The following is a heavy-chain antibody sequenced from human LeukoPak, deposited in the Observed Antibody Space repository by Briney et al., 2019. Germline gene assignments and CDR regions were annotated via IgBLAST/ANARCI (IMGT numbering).Heavy chain of an antibody. CDR3: AKDIASSYYYYYMDV. V-gene: IGHV3-9*03. Sequence: GGSLRLPXAASGFTFDDYAMHWVRQAPGKGLEWVSGISWNSGSIGYADSVKGRFTISRDNAKNSLYLQMNSLRAEDMALYYCAKDIASSYYYYYMDVWGKGTTVTVSS. D-gene: IGHD6-6*01. CDR1: GFTFDDYA. CDR2: ISWNSGSI. J-gene: IGHJ6*03.